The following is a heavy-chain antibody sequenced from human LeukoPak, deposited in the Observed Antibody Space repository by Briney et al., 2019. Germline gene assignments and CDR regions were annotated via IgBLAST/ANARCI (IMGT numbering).Heavy chain of an antibody. CDR1: GGSISSSSYY. V-gene: IGHV3-53*01. CDR2: ITSSDGT. Sequence: ETLSLTCTVSGGSISSSSYYWGWIRQAPEKGLEWVSSITSSDGTLYADSVKGRFSISRDNSKNTLYLQMNSLRAEDTAIYYCAKNSRSWLFDYWGQGALVTVSS. J-gene: IGHJ4*02. CDR3: AKNSRSWLFDY. D-gene: IGHD6-13*01.